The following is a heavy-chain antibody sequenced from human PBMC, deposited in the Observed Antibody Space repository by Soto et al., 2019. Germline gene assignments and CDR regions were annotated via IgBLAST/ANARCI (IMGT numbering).Heavy chain of an antibody. V-gene: IGHV4-30-4*01. D-gene: IGHD6-13*01. CDR1: GGSISSGDYY. J-gene: IGHJ4*02. CDR3: AREGISSSWYGALQD. Sequence: QVQLQESGPGLVKPSQTLSLTCTVSGGSISSGDYYWSWIRQPPGKGLEWIGYIYYSGSTYYNPSLKSRVTISVATSKNQFALKLRSVTAADPAVYYCAREGISSSWYGALQDWGQGTLVTVSS. CDR2: IYYSGST.